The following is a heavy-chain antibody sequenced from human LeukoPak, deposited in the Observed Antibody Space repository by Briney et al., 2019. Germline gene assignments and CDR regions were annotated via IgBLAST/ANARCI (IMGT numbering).Heavy chain of an antibody. V-gene: IGHV3-11*04. D-gene: IGHD4-17*01. CDR3: ARSRGDYPAYFDY. CDR2: ISSSGSTI. Sequence: GGSLRLSCAASGFTFSDYYMSWIRQAPGKGLEWVSYISSSGSTIYYADSLKGRFTISRDNAKNSLYLQMNSLRAEDTAVYYCARSRGDYPAYFDYWGQGTLVTVSS. J-gene: IGHJ4*02. CDR1: GFTFSDYY.